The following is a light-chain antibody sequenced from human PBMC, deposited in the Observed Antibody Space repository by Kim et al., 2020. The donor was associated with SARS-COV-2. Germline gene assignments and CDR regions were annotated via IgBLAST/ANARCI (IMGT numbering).Light chain of an antibody. V-gene: IGLV6-57*03. Sequence: KTVTISCTRSSDNIASNYLQWYQQRPDSAPTTVIYEDNERPSGVPDRFSGSIDSSSNSASLTISGLKTEDEADYYCQSYDDSNRWVFGGGTQLTVL. CDR1: SDNIASNY. CDR2: EDN. J-gene: IGLJ3*02. CDR3: QSYDDSNRWV.